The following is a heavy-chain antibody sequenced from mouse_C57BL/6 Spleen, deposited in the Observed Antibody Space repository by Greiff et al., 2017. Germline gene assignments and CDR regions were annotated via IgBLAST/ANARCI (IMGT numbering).Heavy chain of an antibody. Sequence: QVQLQQSGAELAKPGASVKLSCKASGYTFTSYWMHWVKQRPGQGLEWIGYINPSSGYTKYNQKFKDKATLTADKSSSTAYMQLSSLTYEDSAVYYCARPESYYDYDGYYAMDYWGQGTSVTVSS. CDR2: INPSSGYT. V-gene: IGHV1-7*01. CDR1: GYTFTSYW. CDR3: ARPESYYDYDGYYAMDY. J-gene: IGHJ4*01. D-gene: IGHD2-4*01.